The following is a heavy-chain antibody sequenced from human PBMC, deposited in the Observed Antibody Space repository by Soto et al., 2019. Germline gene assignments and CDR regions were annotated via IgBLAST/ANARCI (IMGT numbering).Heavy chain of an antibody. CDR1: GFTFSNYA. CDR2: ISSSGGST. Sequence: GGSQRLSCAASGFTFSNYAVTWVRQAPGKGLEWVSTISSSGGSTHYADSVKGRFTISRDNSKNSQYLQMSRLRSDDTAVYYCARGVSRYYDSSGYYPTSYYFDYWGQGTLVTVSS. D-gene: IGHD3-22*01. V-gene: IGHV3-23*01. CDR3: ARGVSRYYDSSGYYPTSYYFDY. J-gene: IGHJ4*02.